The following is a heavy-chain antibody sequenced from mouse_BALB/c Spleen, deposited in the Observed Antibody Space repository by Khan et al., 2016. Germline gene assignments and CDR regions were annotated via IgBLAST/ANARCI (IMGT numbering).Heavy chain of an antibody. V-gene: IGHV5-9-1*01. Sequence: EVELVESGGGLVKPGGSLKLSCAASGFTFSSYAMSWVRQTPEKRLEWVATISSGGSYTYYPDSVKGRFTISRDNVKNTLYLQMSSLRSEDTAMYYCARGTTVVATGAMDYWGQGTSVTVSS. CDR3: ARGTTVVATGAMDY. CDR1: GFTFSSYA. CDR2: ISSGGSYT. D-gene: IGHD1-1*01. J-gene: IGHJ4*01.